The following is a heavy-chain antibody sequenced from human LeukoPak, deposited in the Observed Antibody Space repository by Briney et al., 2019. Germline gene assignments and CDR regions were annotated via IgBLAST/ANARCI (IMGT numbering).Heavy chain of an antibody. Sequence: ASVKVSCKASGYTFTDYDINWVRQATGQGLEWMGWMNPNSGNTGYAQKFQGRVTMTRNTSISTAYMELSSLTSEDTAVYYCARGKGNIVVVPAAPAPLGYWGQGTLVTVSS. D-gene: IGHD2-2*01. V-gene: IGHV1-8*01. CDR3: ARGKGNIVVVPAAPAPLGY. CDR1: GYTFTDYD. CDR2: MNPNSGNT. J-gene: IGHJ4*02.